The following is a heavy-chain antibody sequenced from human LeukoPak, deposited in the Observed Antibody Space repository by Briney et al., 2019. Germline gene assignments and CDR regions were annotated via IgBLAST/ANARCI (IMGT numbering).Heavy chain of an antibody. CDR3: ARGRVRWSFDY. Sequence: PSETLSPTCTASGGSISGSRYYWGWIRQPPGKGLEWIGEINHSGSTNYNPSLKSRVTISVDTSKNQFSLKLSSVTAADTAVYYCARGRVRWSFDYWGQGTLVTVSS. V-gene: IGHV4-39*07. J-gene: IGHJ4*02. D-gene: IGHD4-23*01. CDR1: GGSISGSRYY. CDR2: INHSGST.